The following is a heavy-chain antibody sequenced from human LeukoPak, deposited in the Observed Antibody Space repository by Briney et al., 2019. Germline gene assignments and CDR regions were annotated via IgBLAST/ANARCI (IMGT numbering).Heavy chain of an antibody. D-gene: IGHD3-10*02. CDR3: ARNPTSKTMSRDSFDI. Sequence: SETLSLTCGVSGGSFSGHYWSWIRQPPGKGLERIGEISHTGTTHSNPSLKSRVTISVDTPKNQFSLRLTSVTAADTAVYYCARNPTSKTMSRDSFDIWGQGTFVTVSS. CDR2: ISHTGTT. CDR1: GGSFSGHY. J-gene: IGHJ3*02. V-gene: IGHV4-34*01.